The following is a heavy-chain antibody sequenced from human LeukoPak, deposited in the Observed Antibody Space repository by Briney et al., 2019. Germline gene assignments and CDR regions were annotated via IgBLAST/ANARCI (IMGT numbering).Heavy chain of an antibody. CDR3: ARVLSGAFDI. CDR1: GGSISSYY. CDR2: IYYSGST. Sequence: SETLSLTCTVSGGSISSYYWSWIRQPPGKGLEWIGYIYYSGSTNYNPSLKSRVTITVDTSKNQFSLKLSSVTAADTAVYYCARVLSGAFDIWGQGTMVTVSS. D-gene: IGHD2/OR15-2a*01. J-gene: IGHJ3*02. V-gene: IGHV4-59*01.